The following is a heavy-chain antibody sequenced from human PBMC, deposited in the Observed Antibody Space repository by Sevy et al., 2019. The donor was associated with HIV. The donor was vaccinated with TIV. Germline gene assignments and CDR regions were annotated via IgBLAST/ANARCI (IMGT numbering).Heavy chain of an antibody. CDR1: GFTFSSYG. D-gene: IGHD3-3*01. CDR2: ISYDGSNK. V-gene: IGHV3-30*18. CDR3: AKVELRFLEWLLPGDY. Sequence: GGSLRLSCAASGFTFSSYGMHWVRQAPGKGLEWVAVISYDGSNKCYAASVKGRFTISRDNSKNTLYLQMNSLRAEDTAVYYCAKVELRFLEWLLPGDYWGQGTLVTVSS. J-gene: IGHJ4*02.